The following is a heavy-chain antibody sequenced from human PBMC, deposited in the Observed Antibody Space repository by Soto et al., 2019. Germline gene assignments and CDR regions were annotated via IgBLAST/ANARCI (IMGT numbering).Heavy chain of an antibody. V-gene: IGHV3-30-3*01. CDR3: ARDGDYYGSGSYSQYYYYGMDV. CDR2: MSYDRSTT. J-gene: IGHJ6*02. CDR1: GFTFSDYA. Sequence: GGSLRLSCAASGFTFSDYAMHWVRQAPGKGLEWVAVMSYDRSTTYYADSVKGRFTISRDNSKNTLYLQMNSLRAEDTAVYYCARDGDYYGSGSYSQYYYYGMDVWGQGTTVTVSS. D-gene: IGHD3-10*01.